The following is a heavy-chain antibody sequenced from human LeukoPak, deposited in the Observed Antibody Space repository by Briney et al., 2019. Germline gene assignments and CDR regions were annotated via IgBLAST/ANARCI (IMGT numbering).Heavy chain of an antibody. J-gene: IGHJ4*02. CDR3: ARDLGYSRGYYFDY. Sequence: SETLSLTCTVSGGSISSSSYYWGWIRQPPGKGLEWIGSIYYSGSTYYNPSLKSRVTISVDTSKNQFSLKLSSVTAADTAVYYCARDLGYSRGYYFDYWGQGTLVTVSS. D-gene: IGHD6-13*01. CDR2: IYYSGST. V-gene: IGHV4-39*07. CDR1: GGSISSSSYY.